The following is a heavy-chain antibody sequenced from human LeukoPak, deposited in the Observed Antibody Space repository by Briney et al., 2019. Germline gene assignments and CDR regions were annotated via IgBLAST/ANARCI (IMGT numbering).Heavy chain of an antibody. CDR1: GFTFSSYS. D-gene: IGHD3-16*01. CDR2: ISSSSSYI. CDR3: ARDLRGGAAEADY. V-gene: IGHV3-21*01. Sequence: PGGSLRLSCAASGFTFSSYSMNWVRQAPGKGLEWVSSISSSSSYIYYADSVKGRFTISRDNAKNSLYLQMNSLRAEDTAVYYCARDLRGGAAEADYWGQGTLVTVFS. J-gene: IGHJ4*02.